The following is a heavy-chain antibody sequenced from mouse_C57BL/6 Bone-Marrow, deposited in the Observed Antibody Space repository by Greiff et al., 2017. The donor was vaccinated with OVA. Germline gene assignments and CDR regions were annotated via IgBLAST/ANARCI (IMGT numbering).Heavy chain of an antibody. CDR1: GFSLTSYG. D-gene: IGHD1-1*01. CDR2: IWRGGST. CDR3: AKDGYYGSSYAMDY. V-gene: IGHV2-5*01. Sequence: VKLVESGPGLVQPSQSLSITCTVSGFSLTSYGVHWVRQSPGKGLEWLGVIWRGGSTDYNAAFMSRLSITKDNSKSQVFFKMNSLQADDTAIYYCAKDGYYGSSYAMDYWGQGTSVTVSS. J-gene: IGHJ4*01.